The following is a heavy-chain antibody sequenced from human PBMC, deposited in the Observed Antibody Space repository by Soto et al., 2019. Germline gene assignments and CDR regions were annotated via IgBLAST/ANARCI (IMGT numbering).Heavy chain of an antibody. CDR2: IYHSGST. CDR3: AREIVSWFGDLLPLGLDV. D-gene: IGHD3-10*01. CDR1: GGSISSGGYS. Sequence: KASETLSLTCAVSGGSISSGGYSWSWIRQPPGKGLEWIGYIYHSGSTYYNPSLKSRVTISVDRSKNQFSLKLSSVTAADTAIYYCAREIVSWFGDLLPLGLDVWGQGTMVTVSS. J-gene: IGHJ6*02. V-gene: IGHV4-30-2*01.